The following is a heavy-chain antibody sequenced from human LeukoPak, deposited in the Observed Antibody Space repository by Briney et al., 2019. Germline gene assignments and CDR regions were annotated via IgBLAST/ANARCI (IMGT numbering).Heavy chain of an antibody. CDR3: ARADCSSTSCYYGMDV. J-gene: IGHJ6*02. CDR2: INPSGGST. V-gene: IGHV1-46*01. D-gene: IGHD2-2*01. Sequence: GASVKVSCKASGYTFTSYYMHWVRQAPGQGLEWMGIINPSGGSTSYAQKFQGRVTMTRDTSTSTVYMELSSLRSEDTAVYYCARADCSSTSCYYGMDVWGQGTTVTVSS. CDR1: GYTFTSYY.